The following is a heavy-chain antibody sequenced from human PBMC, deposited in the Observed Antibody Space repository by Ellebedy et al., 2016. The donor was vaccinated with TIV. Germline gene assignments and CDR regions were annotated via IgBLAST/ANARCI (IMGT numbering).Heavy chain of an antibody. CDR2: FYYRGST. Sequence: SETLSLTXTVSGGSISTSSYFWGWIRQPPGKGLEWIGNFYYRGSTYYNPSLKSRGTISIDTSKNLLSLKLSSVTAAETAVYYCARTDLRYGMDVWGQGTTVTVSS. CDR3: ARTDLRYGMDV. V-gene: IGHV4-39*07. CDR1: GGSISTSSYF. D-gene: IGHD3/OR15-3a*01. J-gene: IGHJ6*02.